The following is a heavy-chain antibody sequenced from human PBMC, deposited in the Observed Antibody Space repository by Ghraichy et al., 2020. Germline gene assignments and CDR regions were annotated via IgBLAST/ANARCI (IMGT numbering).Heavy chain of an antibody. CDR1: GGSISSYY. CDR3: ARRAGHYYYYYMDV. D-gene: IGHD6-19*01. J-gene: IGHJ6*03. V-gene: IGHV4-59*08. CDR2: IYYSGST. Sequence: SETLSLTCTVSGGSISSYYWSWIRQPPGKGLEWIGYIYYSGSTNYNPSLKSRVTISVDTSKNQFSLKLSSVTAADTAVYYCARRAGHYYYYYMDVWGKGTTVTVSS.